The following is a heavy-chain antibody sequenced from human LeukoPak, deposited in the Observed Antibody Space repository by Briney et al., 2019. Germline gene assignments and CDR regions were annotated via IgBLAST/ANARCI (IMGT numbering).Heavy chain of an antibody. CDR2: IYYSGST. Sequence: SETLSLTCTVSGGSISSYYWSWIRQPPGKGLEWIGYIYYSGSTNYNPSLKSRVTISVDTSKNQFSLKLSSVTAADTAVYYCARDFGALDAFDIWGQGTMVTVSS. V-gene: IGHV4-59*01. D-gene: IGHD3-10*01. J-gene: IGHJ3*02. CDR1: GGSISSYY. CDR3: ARDFGALDAFDI.